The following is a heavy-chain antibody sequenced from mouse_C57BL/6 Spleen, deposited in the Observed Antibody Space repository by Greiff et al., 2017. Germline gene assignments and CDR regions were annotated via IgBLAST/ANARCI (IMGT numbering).Heavy chain of an antibody. CDR3: TRDGGSNYAMDY. J-gene: IGHJ4*01. CDR1: GFTFSSYA. V-gene: IGHV5-9-1*02. Sequence: EVMLVESGEGLVKPGGSLKLSCAASGFTFSSYAMSWVRQTPEKRLEWVAYISSGGDYIYYADTVKGRFTISRDNARNTLYLQMSSRKSEDTAMYYCTRDGGSNYAMDYWGQGTSVTVSS. D-gene: IGHD1-1*02. CDR2: ISSGGDYI.